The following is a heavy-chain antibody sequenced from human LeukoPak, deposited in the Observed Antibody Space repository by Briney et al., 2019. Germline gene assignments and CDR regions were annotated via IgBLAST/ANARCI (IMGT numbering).Heavy chain of an antibody. D-gene: IGHD2-2*01. CDR3: AREERVVVPSFDY. J-gene: IGHJ4*02. CDR2: ISSSSYI. Sequence: GGSLRLSCAASGFTFSSYSMNWVRQAPGKGLEWVSSISSSSYIYYADSVKGRFTISRDNAKNSLYLQMNSLRAEDTAVYYCAREERVVVPSFDYWGQGTLVTVSS. V-gene: IGHV3-21*01. CDR1: GFTFSSYS.